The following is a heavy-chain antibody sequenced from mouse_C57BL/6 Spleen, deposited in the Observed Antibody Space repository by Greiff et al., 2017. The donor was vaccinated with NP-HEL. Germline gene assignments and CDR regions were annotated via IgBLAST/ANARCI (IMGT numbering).Heavy chain of an antibody. CDR2: ISSGSSTI. J-gene: IGHJ3*01. D-gene: IGHD2-3*01. CDR3: ARPPYDGYYGWFAY. Sequence: EVQLVESGGGLVKPGGSLKLSCAASGFTFSDYGMHWVRQAPEKGLEWVAYISSGSSTIYYADTVKGRFTISRDNAKNTLFLQMTSLRSEDTAMYYCARPPYDGYYGWFAYWGQGTLVTVSA. CDR1: GFTFSDYG. V-gene: IGHV5-17*01.